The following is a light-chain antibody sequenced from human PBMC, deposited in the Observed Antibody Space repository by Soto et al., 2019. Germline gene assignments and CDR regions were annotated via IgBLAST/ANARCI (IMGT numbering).Light chain of an antibody. Sequence: IRMTQSPSSLSASVGDRVTITCRASQGISSYFAWYQQKPGKAPKLLIYAASTLQSGVPSRFSGSGSGTDLTLTTSSLQPEDFATYYCQQLNSHFGGGTKVDIK. J-gene: IGKJ4*01. CDR3: QQLNSH. V-gene: IGKV1-9*01. CDR1: QGISSY. CDR2: AAS.